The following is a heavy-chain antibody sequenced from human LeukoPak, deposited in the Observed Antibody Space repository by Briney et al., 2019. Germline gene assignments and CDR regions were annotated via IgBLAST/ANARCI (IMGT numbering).Heavy chain of an antibody. CDR3: ATDQYGSGPVLDAFDI. V-gene: IGHV4-4*07. CDR2: IYTSGST. Sequence: SETLSLTCTVSGGSINIYYWSWIRQPAGKGLEWIGRIYTSGSTNYNPSLKTRVTMSVDTSKNQFSLKLSSVTAADTAVYYCATDQYGSGPVLDAFDIWGQGTMVTVSS. CDR1: GGSINIYY. J-gene: IGHJ3*02. D-gene: IGHD2-15*01.